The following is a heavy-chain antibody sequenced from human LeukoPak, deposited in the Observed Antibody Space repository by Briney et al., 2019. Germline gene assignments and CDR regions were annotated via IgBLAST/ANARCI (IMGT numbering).Heavy chain of an antibody. CDR3: ARPGDHYYFDY. V-gene: IGHV1-69*05. J-gene: IGHJ4*02. Sequence: EASVKVSCKASGGTFSSYAISWVRQAPGQGLEWMGRIIPIFGTANYAQKFQGRVTITTDESTSTAYMELSSLRSEDTAVYYCARPGDHYYFDYWGQGTLVTVSS. CDR2: IIPIFGTA. CDR1: GGTFSSYA. D-gene: IGHD4-17*01.